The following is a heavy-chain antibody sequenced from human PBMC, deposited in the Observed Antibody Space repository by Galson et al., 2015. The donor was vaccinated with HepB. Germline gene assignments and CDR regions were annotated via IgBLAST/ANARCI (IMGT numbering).Heavy chain of an antibody. CDR3: ARGFNFRGGYYFDY. V-gene: IGHV1-2*02. D-gene: IGHD3-3*01. CDR2: INPNSGGT. Sequence: SVKVSCKASGYTFTGYYMYWVRQAPGQGPEWMGWINPNSGGTNYAQNFQGRVTMTRDTSISTVYMILSSLRSGDTAVYYCARGFNFRGGYYFDYWGQGTLVSVSS. CDR1: GYTFTGYY. J-gene: IGHJ4*02.